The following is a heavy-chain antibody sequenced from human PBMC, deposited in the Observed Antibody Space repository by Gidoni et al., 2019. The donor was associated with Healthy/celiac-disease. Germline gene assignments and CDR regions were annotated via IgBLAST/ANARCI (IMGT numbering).Heavy chain of an antibody. Sequence: EVQLVESGGGLVRPGRSLRLSCAASGFPFDDYAMHWVRQAPGKGPEWVAGISWNSGSIGYADSVKGRFTISRDNAKNSLYLQMNSLRAEDTALYYCAKDIAAGSGDAFDIWGQGTMVTVSS. V-gene: IGHV3-9*01. CDR2: ISWNSGSI. J-gene: IGHJ3*02. CDR3: AKDIAAGSGDAFDI. CDR1: GFPFDDYA. D-gene: IGHD2-15*01.